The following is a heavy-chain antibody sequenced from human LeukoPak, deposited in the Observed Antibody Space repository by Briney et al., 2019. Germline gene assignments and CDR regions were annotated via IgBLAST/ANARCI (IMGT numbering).Heavy chain of an antibody. Sequence: PGGSLRLSCAASGFTFSSYSMNWVRQAPGEGPEWVSSISSTSGSISYADSVKGRFSISRDNAKNSLYLQMHSLRAEDTAVYYCARGAYGTYDYWGQGTLVTVSS. CDR2: ISSTSGSI. CDR1: GFTFSSYS. D-gene: IGHD4-17*01. CDR3: ARGAYGTYDY. J-gene: IGHJ4*02. V-gene: IGHV3-21*01.